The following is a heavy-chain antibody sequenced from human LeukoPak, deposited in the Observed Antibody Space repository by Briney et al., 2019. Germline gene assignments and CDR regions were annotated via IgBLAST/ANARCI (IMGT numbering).Heavy chain of an antibody. CDR1: GFTFSSYE. V-gene: IGHV3-48*03. Sequence: PGGSLRLSCAASGFTFSSYEMNWVRQAPGKGLEWVSYITTSGSTVYYADSVKGRFTITRDNAKNSLYLQMNSLRAEDTAVYYCARELRYFDWPNDAFDIWGQGTMVTVSS. J-gene: IGHJ3*02. D-gene: IGHD3-9*01. CDR3: ARELRYFDWPNDAFDI. CDR2: ITTSGSTV.